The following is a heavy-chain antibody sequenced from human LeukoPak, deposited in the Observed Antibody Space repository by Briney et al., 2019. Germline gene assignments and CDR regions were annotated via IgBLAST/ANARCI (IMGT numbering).Heavy chain of an antibody. D-gene: IGHD5/OR15-5a*01. CDR3: ASVVGMSNIDY. CDR1: GFTFSSND. J-gene: IGHJ4*02. Sequence: PGGSLRLSCTASGFTFSSNDMNGVRQAPGKGLEWVADIWYDGSIKHYADSVKGRFTISRDNSKNTLNLQMDSLRAEDTAVYYCASVVGMSNIDYWGQGTLVTVSS. CDR2: IWYDGSIK. V-gene: IGHV3-33*01.